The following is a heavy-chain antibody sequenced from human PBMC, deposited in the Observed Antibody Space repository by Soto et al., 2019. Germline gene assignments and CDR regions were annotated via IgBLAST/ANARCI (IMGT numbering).Heavy chain of an antibody. CDR1: CGSLSSSSFP. J-gene: IGHJ4*02. CDR3: ARHAGGYF. D-gene: IGHD3-16*01. CDR2: LYYSGSS. V-gene: IGHV4-39*01. Sequence: SGTPSPTRTVSCGSLSSSSFPWGWIRQPPGKGLEWIGSLYYSGSSYYNPSLKSRVTMSVDTSKNQFSLKLTSVTAADTAVYHCARHAGGYFGGQGTLVTVSS.